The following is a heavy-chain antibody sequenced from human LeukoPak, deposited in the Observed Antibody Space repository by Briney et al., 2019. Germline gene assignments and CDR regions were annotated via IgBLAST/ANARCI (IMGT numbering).Heavy chain of an antibody. V-gene: IGHV3-7*03. D-gene: IGHD6-13*01. CDR1: GFTFSSYA. CDR3: ARPYSSSWYD. J-gene: IGHJ4*02. CDR2: IKQDGSEK. Sequence: GGSLRLSCAASGFTFSSYAMHWVRQAPGKGLEWVANIKQDGSEKYYVDSVKGRFTISRDNAKNSLYLQMNSLRAEDTAVYYCARPYSSSWYDWGQGTLVTVSS.